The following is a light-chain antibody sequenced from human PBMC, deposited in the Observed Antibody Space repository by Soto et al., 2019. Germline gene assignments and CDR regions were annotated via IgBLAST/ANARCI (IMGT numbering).Light chain of an antibody. V-gene: IGLV2-14*01. J-gene: IGLJ1*01. Sequence: QSALTQPASVSGSPGQSITISCTGTSSDVGGYNYVSWYQQHPGKAPKLMIYEVSNRPSGVSNRFSGSKSGNTASLTISGLQAEDEADYYCRSYTSSSTLHVFGTGTKLTVL. CDR1: SSDVGGYNY. CDR3: RSYTSSSTLHV. CDR2: EVS.